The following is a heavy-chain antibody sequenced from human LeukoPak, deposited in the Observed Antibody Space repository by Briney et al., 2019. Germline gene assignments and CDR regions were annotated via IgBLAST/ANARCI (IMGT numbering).Heavy chain of an antibody. V-gene: IGHV4-39*07. J-gene: IGHJ4*02. CDR3: ARVQIAAAAFDY. D-gene: IGHD6-13*01. CDR1: GGSISSSSYY. CDR2: IYYSGST. Sequence: ASETLSLTCTVSGGSISSSSYYWGWIRQPPGKGLEWIGSIYYSGSTYYNPSLKSRVTISVDTSKNQFSLKLSSVTAADTAVYYCARVQIAAAAFDYWGQGTLVTVSS.